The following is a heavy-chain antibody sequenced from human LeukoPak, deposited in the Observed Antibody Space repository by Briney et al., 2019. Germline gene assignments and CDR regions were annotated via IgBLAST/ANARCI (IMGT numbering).Heavy chain of an antibody. CDR3: AKSLDYDGGVLWALPQY. CDR2: IRGSGTVT. V-gene: IGHV3-23*01. J-gene: IGHJ4*02. Sequence: GGSLRLSCAASGFTFTSYAMSWVRQPPGKGLEWVSVIRGSGTVTYFADSVKGRFTVSRDNSKNTLYLQMSSLSAEDTAIYYCAKSLDYDGGVLWALPQYWGQGTLVTVSS. CDR1: GFTFTSYA. D-gene: IGHD3-22*01.